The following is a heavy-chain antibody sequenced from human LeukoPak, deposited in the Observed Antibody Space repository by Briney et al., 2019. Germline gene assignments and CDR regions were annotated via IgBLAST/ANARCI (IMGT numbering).Heavy chain of an antibody. CDR3: AHREIAAAGTYNWFDP. D-gene: IGHD6-13*01. V-gene: IGHV2-5*02. CDR2: IYWDDDK. Sequence: ESGPTLVNPTQTLTLTCTFSGFSLSTSGVGVGWIRQPPGKALEWLALIYWDDDKRYSPSLKSRLTITKDTSKNQVVLTMTNMDPVDTATYYRAHREIAAAGTYNWFDPWGQGTLVTVSS. CDR1: GFSLSTSGVG. J-gene: IGHJ5*02.